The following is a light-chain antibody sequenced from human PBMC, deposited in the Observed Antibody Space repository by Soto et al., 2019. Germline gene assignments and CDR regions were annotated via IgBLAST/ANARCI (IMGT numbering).Light chain of an antibody. CDR1: QGISNY. CDR2: AAS. CDR3: QKYNSAAFT. V-gene: IGKV1-27*01. Sequence: DIQMTQSPSSLSASVGDRVTITCRASQGISNYLAWFQLKPGKVPKLLIYAASTLQIEVPCRFSGSGSGTDFTLTISSLQPEDVATYYFQKYNSAAFTFGLGNKVDIK. J-gene: IGKJ3*01.